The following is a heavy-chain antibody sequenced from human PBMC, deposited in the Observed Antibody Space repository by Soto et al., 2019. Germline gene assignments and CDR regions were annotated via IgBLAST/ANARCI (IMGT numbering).Heavy chain of an antibody. Sequence: EVQLVESGGGLVQPGGSLRLSCAASGFTFSTYWMHWVRQVPGRGLVWVSRINSDGSSTSYADSVKGRFTISRDNAKNTLYLQMSSLRAEDTAVYYCARFAAVGDKPGFDYWGQGILVTVSS. J-gene: IGHJ4*02. V-gene: IGHV3-74*01. D-gene: IGHD6-19*01. CDR2: INSDGSST. CDR1: GFTFSTYW. CDR3: ARFAAVGDKPGFDY.